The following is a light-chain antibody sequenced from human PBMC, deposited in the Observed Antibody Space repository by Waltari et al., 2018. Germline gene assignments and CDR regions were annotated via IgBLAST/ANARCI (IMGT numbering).Light chain of an antibody. V-gene: IGLV2-23*02. CDR1: SSDVGSHNL. CDR3: CSYAGSSTSLYV. CDR2: EVS. J-gene: IGLJ1*01. Sequence: QSALTQPASVSGSPGQSITISCTGTSSDVGSHNLVAWYQQHPGKAPKLMSYEVSKGPSGVSNRFSGSKSGNTASLTISGLQAEDEADYYCCSYAGSSTSLYVFGTGTKVTVL.